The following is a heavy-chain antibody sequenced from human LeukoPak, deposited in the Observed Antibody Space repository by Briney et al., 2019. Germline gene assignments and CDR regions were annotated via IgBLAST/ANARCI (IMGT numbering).Heavy chain of an antibody. CDR1: GFTFTTYG. CDR3: ARTGGGSGY. CDR2: ISGSGGSSGGST. J-gene: IGHJ4*02. D-gene: IGHD2-15*01. V-gene: IGHV3-23*01. Sequence: PGGTLRLSCAASGFTFTTYGMSWVRQAPGKGLEWVSGISGSGGSSGGSTYYADSVKDRFTISRDNSKNTLYLQMNSLRAEDTAVYYCARTGGGSGYWGQGTLVTVSS.